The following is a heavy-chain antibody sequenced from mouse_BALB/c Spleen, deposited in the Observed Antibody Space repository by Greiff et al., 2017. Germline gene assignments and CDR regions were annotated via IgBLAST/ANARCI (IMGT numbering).Heavy chain of an antibody. D-gene: IGHD2-3*01. CDR3: ARDGYSY. J-gene: IGHJ4*01. Sequence: EVHLVESGGGLVQPGGSLKLSCAASGFTFSSYGMSWVRQTPDKRLELVATINSNGGSTYYPDSVKGRFTISRDNAKNTLYLQMSSLKSEDTAMYYCARDGYSYWGQGTSVTVSS. CDR1: GFTFSSYG. CDR2: INSNGGST. V-gene: IGHV5-6-3*01.